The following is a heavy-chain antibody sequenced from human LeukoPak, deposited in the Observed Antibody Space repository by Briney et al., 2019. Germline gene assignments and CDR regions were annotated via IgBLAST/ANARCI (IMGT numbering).Heavy chain of an antibody. V-gene: IGHV4-61*05. J-gene: IGHJ4*02. CDR3: ARGVVAAAGRTFDF. CDR1: SDSISSSSYY. Sequence: SETLSLTCTVSSDSISSSSYYWGWIRQPPGKGLEWIGYIYNSGSTNYNPSLKSRVTISLDTSKNQFSLKLSSVTAADTAVYYCARGVVAAAGRTFDFWGQGTLVTVSS. D-gene: IGHD6-13*01. CDR2: IYNSGST.